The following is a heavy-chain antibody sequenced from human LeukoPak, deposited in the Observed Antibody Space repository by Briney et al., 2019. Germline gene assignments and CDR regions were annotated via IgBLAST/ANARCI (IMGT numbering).Heavy chain of an antibody. CDR3: ASRSSGSYNY. J-gene: IGHJ4*02. Sequence: GGSLRLSCAASGLTFGSYGMHWVRHAPGKGLEYVAAITTNGGRTYYAHSVKGRFTISRDNSKNTLFLQMGSLGAEDMAVYYCASRSSGSYNYWGQGTLVTVSS. D-gene: IGHD1-26*01. CDR1: GLTFGSYG. CDR2: ITTNGGRT. V-gene: IGHV3-64*01.